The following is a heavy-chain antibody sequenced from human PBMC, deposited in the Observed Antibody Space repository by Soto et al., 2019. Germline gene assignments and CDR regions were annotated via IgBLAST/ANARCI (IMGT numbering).Heavy chain of an antibody. Sequence: SETLSLTCAVYGGSFSGYYWSWIRQPPGKGLEWFGEINHSGSTNYNPSLKSRVTISVDTSKNQFSLKLSSVTAADKAVYYCARGRWRIVVVPAAIRFDYYYYGMDVWGQGNTVS. J-gene: IGHJ6*02. CDR3: ARGRWRIVVVPAAIRFDYYYYGMDV. CDR2: INHSGST. V-gene: IGHV4-34*01. CDR1: GGSFSGYY. D-gene: IGHD2-2*02.